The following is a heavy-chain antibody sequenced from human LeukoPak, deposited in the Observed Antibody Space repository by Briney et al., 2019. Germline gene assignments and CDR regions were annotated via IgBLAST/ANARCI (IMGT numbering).Heavy chain of an antibody. Sequence: PGGSLRPSCAASGFTFSSYWMHWVRQAPGKGLVWVSRIKSDGSTTTYADSVKGRFTISRDNAKNTLYLQMNSLRAEDTAVYYCAELGITMIGGVWGKGTTVTISS. CDR3: AELGITMIGGV. J-gene: IGHJ6*04. CDR2: IKSDGSTT. CDR1: GFTFSSYW. V-gene: IGHV3-74*01. D-gene: IGHD3-10*02.